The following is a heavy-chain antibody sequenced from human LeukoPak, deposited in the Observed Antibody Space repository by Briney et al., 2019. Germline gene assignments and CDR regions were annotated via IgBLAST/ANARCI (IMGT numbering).Heavy chain of an antibody. CDR2: IYYSGST. CDR3: ARLYDSSGYYPSDAFDI. V-gene: IGHV4-59*08. CDR1: GGSISSYD. Sequence: PSETLTLTCTVSGGSISSYDWSWLRQPPGKGLEWIGYIYYSGSTNYNPFLKRRVTISVDSSKNQFSQKLSSVTAADTAVYYCARLYDSSGYYPSDAFDIWGQGTMVTVSS. D-gene: IGHD3-22*01. J-gene: IGHJ3*02.